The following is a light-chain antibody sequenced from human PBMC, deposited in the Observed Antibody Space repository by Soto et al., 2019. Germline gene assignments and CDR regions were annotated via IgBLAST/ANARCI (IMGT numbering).Light chain of an antibody. CDR2: EVS. Sequence: QSALTLAASVSGSPGQSVTISCTGTSSDVGGYKYVSWFQQHPGKAPKLMIYEVSNRPSGISPRFSGSKSGNTASLTISGLQAEDEADYYCSSYTTSSTLYVFGTGTKVTVL. V-gene: IGLV2-14*01. CDR1: SSDVGGYKY. CDR3: SSYTTSSTLYV. J-gene: IGLJ1*01.